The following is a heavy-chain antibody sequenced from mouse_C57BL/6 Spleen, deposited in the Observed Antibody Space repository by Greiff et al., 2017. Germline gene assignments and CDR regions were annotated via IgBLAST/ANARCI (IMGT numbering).Heavy chain of an antibody. D-gene: IGHD2-10*01. Sequence: VQLQQSGAELVKPGASVKLSCKASGYTFTSYWMHWVKQRPGQGLEWIGMIHPNSGSTNYNEKFKSKATLTVDKSSSTAYMQLSSLTSEDSAVYYCARGGSYYGNYVYWGQGTLVTVSA. CDR2: IHPNSGST. CDR1: GYTFTSYW. J-gene: IGHJ3*01. V-gene: IGHV1-64*01. CDR3: ARGGSYYGNYVY.